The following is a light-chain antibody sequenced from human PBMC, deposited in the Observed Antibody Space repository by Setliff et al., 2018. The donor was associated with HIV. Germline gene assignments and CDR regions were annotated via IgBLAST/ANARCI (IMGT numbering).Light chain of an antibody. J-gene: IGKJ1*01. V-gene: IGKV4-1*01. Sequence: DIVMTQSPDSLAVSLGERATINCKSSQSVLYDSNNKNSLAWFQQRPGQPPQLLISWASTRESGVPDRFSGSGSGTDFTLTISSLQAEDVAVYYCQQYFSTPWTFGQGTKVDIK. CDR1: QSVLYDSNNKNS. CDR3: QQYFSTPWT. CDR2: WAS.